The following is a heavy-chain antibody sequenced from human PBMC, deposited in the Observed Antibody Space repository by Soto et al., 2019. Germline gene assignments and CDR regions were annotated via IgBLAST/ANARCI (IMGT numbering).Heavy chain of an antibody. Sequence: GGSLRLSCAASGFTFSTYAMSWVRQAPGKGLQWVSTISGSASSTYYADSVKGRFTISRDNSKHTLYLQMNSLRAEDTAVYYCAKDRLLYDSVWASYCYEAFDMWGQGTMVTVSS. J-gene: IGHJ3*02. CDR3: AKDRLLYDSVWASYCYEAFDM. D-gene: IGHD3-16*02. CDR2: ISGSASST. V-gene: IGHV3-23*01. CDR1: GFTFSTYA.